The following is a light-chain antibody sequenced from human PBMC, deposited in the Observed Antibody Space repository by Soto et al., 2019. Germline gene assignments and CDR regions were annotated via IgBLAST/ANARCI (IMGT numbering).Light chain of an antibody. V-gene: IGKV4-1*01. J-gene: IGKJ3*01. Sequence: IVMTQSPASLAVSLGERATINCKSSQSVLYSSNNRNYLAWYQQKPGQPPKLLIYWAFTRQSGVPDRFSGSGSGTDFTLTISSLRAEDVAVYYCQQYYDTVTFGPGTKVEIK. CDR1: QSVLYSSNNRNY. CDR3: QQYYDTVT. CDR2: WAF.